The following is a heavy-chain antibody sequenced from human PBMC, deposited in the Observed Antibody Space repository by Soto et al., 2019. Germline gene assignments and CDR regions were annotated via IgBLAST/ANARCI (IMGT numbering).Heavy chain of an antibody. CDR3: ASSYGSGYRAFDY. V-gene: IGHV1-69*02. CDR2: INPILSMS. Sequence: QVQLVQSGAEVKRPGSSVKVSCKASGDTFTFYSINWVRQAPGLGLEWMGRINPILSMSNYAQMFQGRVTMTADKSTSTAYMELSSLRSEDTATYYCASSYGSGYRAFDYWGQGALVTVSS. D-gene: IGHD3-10*01. CDR1: GDTFTFYS. J-gene: IGHJ4*02.